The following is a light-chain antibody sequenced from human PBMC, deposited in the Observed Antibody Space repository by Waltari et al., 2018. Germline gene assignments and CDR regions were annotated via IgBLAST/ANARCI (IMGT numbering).Light chain of an antibody. CDR3: QQYYQIART. CDR1: QSLLFRSNNKNY. J-gene: IGKJ1*01. V-gene: IGKV4-1*01. CDR2: WAS. Sequence: DTVMTQSPDSLAVSLCERATINCKSSQSLLFRSNNKNYLAWYQQKPGQPPKLLIHWASTRESGVPERFSSSGSGKDFTLTSSSLQAEDVAVYYCQQYYQIARTFGQGTRVEIK.